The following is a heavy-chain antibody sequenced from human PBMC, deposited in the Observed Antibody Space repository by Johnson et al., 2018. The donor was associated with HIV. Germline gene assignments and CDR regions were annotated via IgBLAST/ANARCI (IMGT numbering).Heavy chain of an antibody. Sequence: VQLVESGGGLVQPGGSLRLSCAASGFTFSSYWMHWVRQAPGKGLVWVSRINSDGSSTSYADSVKGRFSISRDNSKNSLFLQVNSLRAEDTAVYYCARDVVSDGSYPPDAFDVWGPGTMVTVSS. D-gene: IGHD1-26*01. J-gene: IGHJ3*01. CDR3: ARDVVSDGSYPPDAFDV. CDR1: GFTFSSYW. V-gene: IGHV3-74*01. CDR2: INSDGSST.